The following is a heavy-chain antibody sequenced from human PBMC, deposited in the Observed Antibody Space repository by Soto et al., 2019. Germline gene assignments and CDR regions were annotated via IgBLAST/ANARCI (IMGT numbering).Heavy chain of an antibody. J-gene: IGHJ4*02. V-gene: IGHV1-2*02. CDR3: ARDGYYYDSSGYYLS. CDR1: GYTFTGYY. CDR2: INPNSGGT. Sequence: ASVKVSCKASGYTFTGYYMHWVRQAPGQGLEWMGWINPNSGGTNYAQKFQGRVTMTRDTSISTAYMELSRLRSDDTAVYYCARDGYYYDSSGYYLSWGQGTLVTVSS. D-gene: IGHD3-22*01.